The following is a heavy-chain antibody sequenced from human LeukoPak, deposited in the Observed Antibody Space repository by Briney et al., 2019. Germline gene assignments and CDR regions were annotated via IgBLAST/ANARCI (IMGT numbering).Heavy chain of an antibody. Sequence: PGGSLRLSCAASGFTFSSYSMNWVRQAPGRGLEWVSYISSSSSTIYYADSVKGRFTISRDNAKNSLYLQMNSLRAEDTAVYYCARDGWELLRYFDYWGQGTLVTVSS. J-gene: IGHJ4*02. D-gene: IGHD1-26*01. CDR2: ISSSSSTI. V-gene: IGHV3-48*01. CDR1: GFTFSSYS. CDR3: ARDGWELLRYFDY.